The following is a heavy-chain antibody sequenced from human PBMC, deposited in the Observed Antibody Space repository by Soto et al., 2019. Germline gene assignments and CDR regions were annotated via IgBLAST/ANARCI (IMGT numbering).Heavy chain of an antibody. J-gene: IGHJ6*02. CDR2: TYYRSKWYN. V-gene: IGHV6-1*01. CDR3: AREGGYCSGGSCYLFNYYYGMDV. CDR1: GDSVSSNSAA. Sequence: PSQTLSLTCAISGDSVSSNSAAWNWIRQSPSRGLEWLGRTYYRSKWYNDYAVSVKSRITINPDTSKNQFSLQLISVTPEDTAAYYCAREGGYCSGGSCYLFNYYYGMDVWGQGTTVTVSS. D-gene: IGHD2-15*01.